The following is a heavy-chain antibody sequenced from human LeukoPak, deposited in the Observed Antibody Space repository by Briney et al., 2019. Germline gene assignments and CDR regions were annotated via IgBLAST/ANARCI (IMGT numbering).Heavy chain of an antibody. CDR1: GYTFSDYY. CDR3: ARGDTMVRGLISDY. V-gene: IGHV1-2*02. CDR2: INPNSGYT. Sequence: GASVKVSCKASGYTFSDYYLHWVRQAPGQGLEYMGWINPNSGYTKYSQSFQGRVTMTRDTSISTAYMELSRLISDDTAFYYCARGDTMVRGLISDYWGQGTLVTVSS. D-gene: IGHD3-10*01. J-gene: IGHJ4*02.